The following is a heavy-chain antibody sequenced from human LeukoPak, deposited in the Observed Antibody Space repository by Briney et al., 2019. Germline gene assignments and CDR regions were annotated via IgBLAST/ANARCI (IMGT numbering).Heavy chain of an antibody. D-gene: IGHD3-22*01. CDR3: AKVAVDFYDTSDDMDV. J-gene: IGHJ6*02. CDR2: ISGSGGTT. CDR1: GFTFSSYA. Sequence: GGSLRLSCAASGFTFSSYAMSWVRQAPGKGLEWVSVISGSGGTTHYADSVKGRFTISRDNSKNTLYLQMNSLRVEDTAVFYCAKVAVDFYDTSDDMDVWGQGTTVTVSS. V-gene: IGHV3-23*01.